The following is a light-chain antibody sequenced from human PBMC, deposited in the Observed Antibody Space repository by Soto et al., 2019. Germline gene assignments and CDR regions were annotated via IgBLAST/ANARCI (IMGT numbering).Light chain of an antibody. Sequence: DIQMTQSASSLSASVGDRVTIPCRASQSVSSYVNWYQHKPGKAPKLLIFTTSSLESGVPSRFSGSGSGTDFTLTISSLHPEDFATYYCQQTPIIPWTFGQGTTVEF. CDR2: TTS. J-gene: IGKJ1*01. CDR1: QSVSSY. CDR3: QQTPIIPWT. V-gene: IGKV1-39*01.